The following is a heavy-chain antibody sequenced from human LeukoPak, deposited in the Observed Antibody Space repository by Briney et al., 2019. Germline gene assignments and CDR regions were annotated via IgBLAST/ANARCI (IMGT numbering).Heavy chain of an antibody. J-gene: IGHJ4*02. Sequence: PVRSLRLSCAASGFTFSSYGMHWVRQAPGKGLEWVAFIRYDGSNKHYADSVKGRFTISRDNSKNTLYLQMTSLRAEHTAVYYCAKDILPYYYDSSGTGWYFDYWGQGTLVTVSS. D-gene: IGHD3-22*01. CDR2: IRYDGSNK. CDR3: AKDILPYYYDSSGTGWYFDY. CDR1: GFTFSSYG. V-gene: IGHV3-30*02.